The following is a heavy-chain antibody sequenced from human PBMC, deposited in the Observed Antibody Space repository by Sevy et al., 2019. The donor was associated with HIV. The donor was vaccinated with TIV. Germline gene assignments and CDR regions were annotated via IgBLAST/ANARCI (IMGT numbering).Heavy chain of an antibody. D-gene: IGHD3-10*01. CDR3: ASVFDSEGAFDL. V-gene: IGHV4-59*13. Sequence: SETLSLTCTVSGGSIRRYYWSWIRQPPGKGLEWIGYIYNSGNTNYSPSLKSRVTISVDTSKNQFSLRLSSVTAADTAVYYSASVFDSEGAFDLWGQGTMVTVSS. J-gene: IGHJ3*01. CDR2: IYNSGNT. CDR1: GGSIRRYY.